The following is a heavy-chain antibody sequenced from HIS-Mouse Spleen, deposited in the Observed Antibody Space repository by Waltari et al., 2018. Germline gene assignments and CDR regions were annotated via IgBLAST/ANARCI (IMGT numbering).Heavy chain of an antibody. J-gene: IGHJ4*02. V-gene: IGHV3-30*18. CDR1: GFTFSSYG. Sequence: VESGGGVVQPGRSLRLSCAASGFTFSSYGMHWVRQAPVKGLEWVAVISYDGSNKYYADSVKGRFTISRDNSKNTLYLQMNSLRAEDTAVYYCAKASSGWLDYWGQGTLVTVSS. D-gene: IGHD6-19*01. CDR2: ISYDGSNK. CDR3: AKASSGWLDY.